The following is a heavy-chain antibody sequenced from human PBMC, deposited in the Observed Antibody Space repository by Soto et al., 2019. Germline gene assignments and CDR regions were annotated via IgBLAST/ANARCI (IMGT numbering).Heavy chain of an antibody. CDR1: GYIFNDYY. V-gene: IGHV1-2*02. Sequence: ASLKVSCKASGYIFNDYYIHWVRQAPGQGLEWMGWINPYNGGANFAQEFQGRVTMTRDTSLSIVYMEVTRLTYDDTAVYYCAGDNYNYSGMDVWGQGTTVTVSS. CDR2: INPYNGGA. J-gene: IGHJ6*02. CDR3: AGDNYNYSGMDV.